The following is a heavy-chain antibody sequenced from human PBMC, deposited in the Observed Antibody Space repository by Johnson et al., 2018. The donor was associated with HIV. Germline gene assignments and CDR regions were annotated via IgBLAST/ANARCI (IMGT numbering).Heavy chain of an antibody. J-gene: IGHJ3*02. D-gene: IGHD6-13*01. CDR3: AKDQWSSSWTNDAFDI. CDR1: GFTFDDYA. V-gene: IGHV3-23*04. Sequence: VQLVESGGGLVQPGGSLRLSCAASGFTFDDYAMHWVRQAPGKGLEWVSAISGSGGSTYYADSVKGRFTISRDNSKNTLYLQMNSLRAEDTAVYYCAKDQWSSSWTNDAFDIWGQGTMVTVSS. CDR2: ISGSGGST.